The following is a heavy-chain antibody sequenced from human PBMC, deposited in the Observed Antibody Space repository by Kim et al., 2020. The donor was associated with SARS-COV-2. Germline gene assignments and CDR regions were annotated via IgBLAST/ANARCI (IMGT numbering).Heavy chain of an antibody. CDR3: AKRGGVFDFSSSSYIDY. Sequence: GGSLRLSCVVSGFNFNYYGMHWVRQAPGKGLEWVAGISYEGSKKFCADSLMGRFTISRDSSKNTLYLQMDSLISEDTAVYYCAKRGGVFDFSSSSYIDY. CDR1: GFNFNYYG. D-gene: IGHD3-3*01. CDR2: ISYEGSKK. V-gene: IGHV3-30*18. J-gene: IGHJ4*01.